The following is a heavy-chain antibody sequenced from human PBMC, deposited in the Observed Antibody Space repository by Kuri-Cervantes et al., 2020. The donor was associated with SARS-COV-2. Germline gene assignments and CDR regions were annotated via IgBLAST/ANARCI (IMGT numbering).Heavy chain of an antibody. Sequence: GESLKISCAASGFTFSSYAMSWVRQAPGKGLAWVANIKQDGSEKYYVDSVKGRFTISRDNAKNSLYLQMNSLRAEDTAVYYCAREETPTMIAVVVYYYGMDVWGQGTTVTVSS. V-gene: IGHV3-7*01. J-gene: IGHJ6*02. CDR2: IKQDGSEK. D-gene: IGHD3-22*01. CDR1: GFTFSSYA. CDR3: AREETPTMIAVVVYYYGMDV.